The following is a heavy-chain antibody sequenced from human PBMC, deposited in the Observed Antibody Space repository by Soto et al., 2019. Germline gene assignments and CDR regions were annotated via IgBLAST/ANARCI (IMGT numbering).Heavy chain of an antibody. CDR2: IYYRGST. V-gene: IGHV4-59*01. Sequence: SETLSLTCTVSGGSISSYYWSWVRQAPGKGLEWIGHIYYRGSTNYNPSLRSRSTISVDASKSQFSLKLNSVTTADTAVYYCVSYRGAFYFDHWGQGTLVTVSS. CDR3: VSYRGAFYFDH. J-gene: IGHJ4*02. CDR1: GGSISSYY. D-gene: IGHD4-4*01.